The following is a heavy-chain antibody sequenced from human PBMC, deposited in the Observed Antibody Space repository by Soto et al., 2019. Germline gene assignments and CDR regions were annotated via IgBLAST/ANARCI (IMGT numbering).Heavy chain of an antibody. CDR2: IKQDGSEQ. J-gene: IGHJ4*02. V-gene: IGHV3-7*01. D-gene: IGHD1-1*01. CDR1: GFTFSSSW. Sequence: GGSLRLSCAASGFTFSSSWMSWVRQAPGKGLEWMANIKQDGSEQYYVDSVKGRFITSRDNARNSFYLQMNSLRAEDTAVYYCARSGVYNDYVYWGQGALVTV. CDR3: ARSGVYNDYVY.